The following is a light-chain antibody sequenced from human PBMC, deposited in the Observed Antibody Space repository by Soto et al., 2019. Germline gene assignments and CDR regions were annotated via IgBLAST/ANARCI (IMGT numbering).Light chain of an antibody. Sequence: DIKMTQSPSTLSASVGARVTITCRASRRISSWLAWYQQQPGKAPKLLVYDASTLQSGVPSRFSGNGSGTEFTLTISRLQPEDLATYFCQQYNGYPWTFGQGTRVGIK. CDR1: RRISSW. CDR2: DAS. V-gene: IGKV1-5*01. CDR3: QQYNGYPWT. J-gene: IGKJ1*01.